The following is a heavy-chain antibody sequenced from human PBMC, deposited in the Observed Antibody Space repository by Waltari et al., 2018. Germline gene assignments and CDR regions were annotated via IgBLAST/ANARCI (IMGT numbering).Heavy chain of an antibody. Sequence: QVQLQESGPGLVKPSETLSLTCTVSGGSISSYYWSWIRQPPGKGLEWIGYIYYSGSTNYNPSLKSRVTISVDTSKNQFSLKLSSVTAADTAVYYCARDRSGWYDYYYGMDVWGQGTTVTISS. CDR1: GGSISSYY. D-gene: IGHD6-19*01. CDR2: IYYSGST. J-gene: IGHJ6*02. CDR3: ARDRSGWYDYYYGMDV. V-gene: IGHV4-59*01.